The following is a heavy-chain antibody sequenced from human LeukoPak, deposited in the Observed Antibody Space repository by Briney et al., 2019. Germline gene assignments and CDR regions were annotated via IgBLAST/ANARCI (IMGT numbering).Heavy chain of an antibody. CDR2: ISYDGSNK. CDR3: ARGRDYGGNLDY. J-gene: IGHJ4*02. D-gene: IGHD4-23*01. V-gene: IGHV3-30*04. Sequence: GRSLRLSCAASGFTFSSYAMHWVRQAPGKGLEWVAVISYDGSNKYYADSVKDRFTISRDNSKNTLYLQMNSLRAEDTAVYYCARGRDYGGNLDYWGQGTLVTVSS. CDR1: GFTFSSYA.